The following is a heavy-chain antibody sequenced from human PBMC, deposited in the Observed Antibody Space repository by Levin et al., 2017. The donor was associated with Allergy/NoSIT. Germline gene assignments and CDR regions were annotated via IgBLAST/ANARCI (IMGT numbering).Heavy chain of an antibody. J-gene: IGHJ4*01. D-gene: IGHD2-2*01. CDR3: ARNLPAADY. CDR2: ISSDSSIM. Sequence: GESLKISCAASGFTFSGYSMSWVRQAPGKGPEWVSYISSDSSIMYSADSVKGRFTISRDNAENSLYLQMNSLRAEDSAVYYCARNLPAADYWGHGTLVTVSS. CDR1: GFTFSGYS. V-gene: IGHV3-48*01.